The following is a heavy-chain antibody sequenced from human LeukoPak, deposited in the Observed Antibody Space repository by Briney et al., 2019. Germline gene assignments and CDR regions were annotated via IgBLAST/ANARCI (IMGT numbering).Heavy chain of an antibody. CDR1: GFTFSSYA. V-gene: IGHV3-30-3*01. CDR3: ARVPFEDGYNFIFDY. D-gene: IGHD5-24*01. J-gene: IGHJ4*02. CDR2: ISYDGSNK. Sequence: TGGSLRLSCAASGFTFSSYAMHWVRQAPGKGLEWVAVISYDGSNKYYADSVKGRFTISRDNSKNTLYLQMNSLRAEDTAVYYCARVPFEDGYNFIFDYWGQGTLVTVSS.